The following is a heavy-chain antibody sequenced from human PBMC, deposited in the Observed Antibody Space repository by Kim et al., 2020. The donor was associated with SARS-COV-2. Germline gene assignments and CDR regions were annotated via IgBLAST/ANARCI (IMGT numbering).Heavy chain of an antibody. J-gene: IGHJ4*02. CDR2: VSGSGGST. CDR3: AKGESNNWSVFDY. V-gene: IGHV3-23*01. Sequence: GGSLRLSCAASGFTFSSYAMSWVRQAPGKGPEWVSLVSGSGGSTYHADSVKGRFTISRDNSKNTLYLQMNSLRAEDTAVYYFAKGESNNWSVFDYWGQGTLGTVSS. D-gene: IGHD1-1*01. CDR1: GFTFSSYA.